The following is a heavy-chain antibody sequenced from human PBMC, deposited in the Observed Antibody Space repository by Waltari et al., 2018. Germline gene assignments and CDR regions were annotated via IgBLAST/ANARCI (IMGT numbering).Heavy chain of an antibody. CDR3: AGDYWIRSGDAFVI. V-gene: IGHV4-59*01. CDR1: GGSISSYY. Sequence: QVQLQESGPGLVKPSETLSLTCTVSGGSISSYYWSWIRQPPGKGLEWIGYIYYMGTPNSNPPLKSRVTISVDTSKNQSSLRRSLLTAAAPAGYSGAGDYWIRSGDAFVIWGQGTMATVSS. CDR2: IYYMGTP. J-gene: IGHJ3*02. D-gene: IGHD3-10*01.